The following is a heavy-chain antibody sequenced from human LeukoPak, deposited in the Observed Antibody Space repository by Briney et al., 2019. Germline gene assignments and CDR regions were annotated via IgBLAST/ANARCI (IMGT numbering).Heavy chain of an antibody. V-gene: IGHV3-74*01. CDR1: GFTFSSYW. J-gene: IGHJ4*02. Sequence: PGGSLRLSCAASGFTFSSYWMHWVRQVPGKGLVWLSRISGDGRSTSYADSVKGRFTISRDNAENTLYLQMNSLRAEDTAVYYCARARASSYGYFDYWGQGTLVPVSS. D-gene: IGHD5-18*01. CDR2: ISGDGRST. CDR3: ARARASSYGYFDY.